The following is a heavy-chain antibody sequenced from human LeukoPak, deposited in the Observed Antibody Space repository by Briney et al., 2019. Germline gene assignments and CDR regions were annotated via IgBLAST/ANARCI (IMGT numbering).Heavy chain of an antibody. D-gene: IGHD5-24*01. J-gene: IGHJ4*02. CDR1: GYTFTDYY. Sequence: GASVTVSCKASGYTFTDYYLHWVRQAPGQGLEWMGWINPNSGGTNSAQTFQGRVTMTRDTSITTAYLDLSRLRSDDTAVYYCARIGYNHYFDYWGQGTLVTVSS. CDR3: ARIGYNHYFDY. V-gene: IGHV1-2*02. CDR2: INPNSGGT.